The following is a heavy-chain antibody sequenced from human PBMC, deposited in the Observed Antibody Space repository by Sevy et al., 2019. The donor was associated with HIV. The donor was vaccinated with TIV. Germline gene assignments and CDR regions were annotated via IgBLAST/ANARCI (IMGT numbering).Heavy chain of an antibody. D-gene: IGHD3-16*01. CDR2: ISSSGSTI. CDR3: ARDRKYYDYVWGTKNDAFDI. Sequence: GGSLRLSCAASGFTFSSYEMNWVRQAPGKGLEWVSYISSSGSTIYYADSVKGRFTISRDNAKNSLYLQMNSLRAEDTAVYYCARDRKYYDYVWGTKNDAFDIWGQWTMVTVSS. CDR1: GFTFSSYE. J-gene: IGHJ3*02. V-gene: IGHV3-48*03.